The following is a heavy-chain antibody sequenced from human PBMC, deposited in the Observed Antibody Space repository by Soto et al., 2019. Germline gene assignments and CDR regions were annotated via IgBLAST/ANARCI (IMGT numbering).Heavy chain of an antibody. CDR3: ARAPYCSSTSCYNYYYMDV. D-gene: IGHD2-2*02. CDR1: GFTFSSYS. J-gene: IGHJ6*03. CDR2: ISSSSSYI. Sequence: GGSLRLSCAASGFTFSSYSMNWVRQAPGKGLEWVSSISSSSSYIYYADSVKGRFTISRDNAKNSLYLQMNSLRAEDTAVYYCARAPYCSSTSCYNYYYMDVWGKGTTVTVSS. V-gene: IGHV3-21*01.